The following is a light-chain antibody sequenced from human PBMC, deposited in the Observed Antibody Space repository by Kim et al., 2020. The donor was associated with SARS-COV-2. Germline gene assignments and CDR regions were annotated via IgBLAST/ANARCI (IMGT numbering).Light chain of an antibody. CDR2: GAS. CDR1: RGIIHC. J-gene: IGKJ4*01. Sequence: ALLGDKVTNTSRASRGIIHCSAWLQHKPVKAPKFLIYGASTLQSSVPSRFSGSGSVTNFTLTISSLQAEDFATYYCQQYDNYPLTFGGGTKVDIK. CDR3: QQYDNYPLT. V-gene: IGKV1-16*01.